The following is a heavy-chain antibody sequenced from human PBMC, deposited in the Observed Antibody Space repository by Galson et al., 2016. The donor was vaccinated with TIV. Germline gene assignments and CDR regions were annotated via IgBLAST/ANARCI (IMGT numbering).Heavy chain of an antibody. V-gene: IGHV3-23*01. Sequence: SLRLSCAAFGFTFSSYSMTWVRQAPGKGLEWVSTIPYSGGSTTYYADSVKGRFTISRDNSKNTLYLEMNSLGVEDTAVYFCARLGVRELWNYWGQGTLVAVSS. CDR1: GFTFSSYS. D-gene: IGHD3-16*01. J-gene: IGHJ4*02. CDR3: ARLGVRELWNY. CDR2: IPYSGGSTT.